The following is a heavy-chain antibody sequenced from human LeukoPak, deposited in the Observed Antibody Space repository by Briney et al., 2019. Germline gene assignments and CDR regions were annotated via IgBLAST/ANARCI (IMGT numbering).Heavy chain of an antibody. Sequence: GGSLRLSCAASGFTFSSYAMSWVRQAPGKGLEWVSAISGSGGSTYYADSVKGRFTISRDNSKNTLYLQMNSLRAEDTAVYYCAREGGGEMATIGNYWGQGTLVTVSS. CDR2: ISGSGGST. D-gene: IGHD5-24*01. J-gene: IGHJ4*02. V-gene: IGHV3-23*01. CDR1: GFTFSSYA. CDR3: AREGGGEMATIGNY.